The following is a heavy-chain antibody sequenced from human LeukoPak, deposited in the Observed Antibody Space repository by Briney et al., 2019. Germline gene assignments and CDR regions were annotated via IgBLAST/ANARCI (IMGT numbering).Heavy chain of an antibody. CDR1: GFTFSSYS. D-gene: IGHD3-22*01. J-gene: IGHJ4*02. Sequence: GGSLRLSCAASGFTFSSYSMNWVRQAPGKGLEWVSSISSSSSYMYYADSVKGRFTISRDNAKNSLYLQMNSLRAEDTAVYYCARDKDYYDSSGPDYWGQGTLVTVSS. CDR3: ARDKDYYDSSGPDY. CDR2: ISSSSSYM. V-gene: IGHV3-21*01.